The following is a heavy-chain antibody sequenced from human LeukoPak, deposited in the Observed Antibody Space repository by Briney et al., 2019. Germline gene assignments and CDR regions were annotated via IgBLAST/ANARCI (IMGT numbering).Heavy chain of an antibody. V-gene: IGHV3-23*01. Sequence: PGGSLRLSCAASGFTFEDFAMHWVRHVPGKGLEWVSAISGSGGRTYYADSVKGRFTISRDSSKNTLYLQMNSLRAEDTAVYYCAKDRRYCSSTSCPYYFDYWGQGTLVTVSS. CDR2: ISGSGGRT. D-gene: IGHD2-2*01. CDR3: AKDRRYCSSTSCPYYFDY. J-gene: IGHJ4*02. CDR1: GFTFEDFA.